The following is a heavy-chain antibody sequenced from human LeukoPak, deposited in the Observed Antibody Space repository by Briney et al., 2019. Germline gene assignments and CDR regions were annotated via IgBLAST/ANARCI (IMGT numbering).Heavy chain of an antibody. V-gene: IGHV3-11*01. D-gene: IGHD1-7*01. Sequence: PGGSLRLSCAASGFTFSDYYMSWIRQAPGKGLEWVSYISSSGSTIYYADSVKGRFTISRDNAKNSLYLQMNSLRAEDMALYYCAKSPHRTTASNWFDPWGQGTLVTVSS. J-gene: IGHJ5*02. CDR2: ISSSGSTI. CDR1: GFTFSDYY. CDR3: AKSPHRTTASNWFDP.